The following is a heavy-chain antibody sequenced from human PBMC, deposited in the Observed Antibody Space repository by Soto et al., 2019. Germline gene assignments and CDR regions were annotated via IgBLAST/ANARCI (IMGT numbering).Heavy chain of an antibody. CDR2: ISYDGSNK. CDR1: GSTFSSYT. V-gene: IGHV3-30-3*01. J-gene: IGHJ6*02. Sequence: PGGPLRPPYPASGSTFSSYTLHRISQPPGKGLEWVAVISYDGSNKYYADSVKGRFTISRDNSKNTLYLQMNSLRAEDTAVYYCARGSLWEPDDYYYYYGMDVWGQGT. D-gene: IGHD1-26*01. CDR3: ARGSLWEPDDYYYYYGMDV.